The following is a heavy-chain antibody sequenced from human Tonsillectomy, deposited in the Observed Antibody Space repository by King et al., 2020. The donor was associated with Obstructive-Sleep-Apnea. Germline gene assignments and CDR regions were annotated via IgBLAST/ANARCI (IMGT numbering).Heavy chain of an antibody. CDR2: IKQDGSEK. CDR1: GFTFSSYW. D-gene: IGHD4-17*01. Sequence: VQLVESGGGLVQPGGSLRLSCAASGFTFSSYWMSWVRQAPGKGLEWVANIKQDGSEKYYVDSVKGRFTISRDNAKNSLYLQMNSLRAEDTAVYYCARDNRIEVPAPLYGDYYFDYWGQGTLVTVSS. J-gene: IGHJ4*02. V-gene: IGHV3-7*01. CDR3: ARDNRIEVPAPLYGDYYFDY.